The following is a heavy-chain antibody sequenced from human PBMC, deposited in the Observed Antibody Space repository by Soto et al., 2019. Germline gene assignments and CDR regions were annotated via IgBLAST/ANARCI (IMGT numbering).Heavy chain of an antibody. CDR1: GFIFSSDS. D-gene: IGHD6-6*01. J-gene: IGHJ4*02. CDR3: VYSSSSG. CDR2: ISGSGGST. Sequence: GGSLRLSCAGSGFIFSSDSMSWVRQAPGKGLEWVSAISGSGGSTYYADSVKGRFTISRDNSKNTLYLQMNSLRAEDTAVYYCVYSSSSGWGQGTLVTVSS. V-gene: IGHV3-23*01.